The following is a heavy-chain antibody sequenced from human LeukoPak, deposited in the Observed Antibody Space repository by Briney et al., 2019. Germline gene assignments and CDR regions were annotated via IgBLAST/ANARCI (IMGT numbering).Heavy chain of an antibody. CDR2: ISGSGGST. CDR1: GFTFSSHW. D-gene: IGHD3-10*01. Sequence: GGSLRLSCAASGFTFSSHWMSWVRQAPGKGLEWVSAISGSGGSTYYADSVKGRFTISRDNSKNTLYLEVISLTAEDTAVYYCAKDDAWLRFGEWSQGTLVTVSS. V-gene: IGHV3-23*01. J-gene: IGHJ4*02. CDR3: AKDDAWLRFGE.